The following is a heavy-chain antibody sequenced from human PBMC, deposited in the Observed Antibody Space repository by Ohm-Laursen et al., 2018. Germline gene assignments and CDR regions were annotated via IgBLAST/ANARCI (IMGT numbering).Heavy chain of an antibody. Sequence: SLRLSCAASGFSFSSYAVTWVRQAPGKGLEWVSAIHSGGSTYYADSVKGRFTISRDNSKNTLYLQMNSLRAEDTAVYYCARVWVGASGSDYWGQGTLVTVSS. CDR2: IHSGGST. D-gene: IGHD1-26*01. J-gene: IGHJ4*02. CDR1: GFSFSSYA. V-gene: IGHV3-53*01. CDR3: ARVWVGASGSDY.